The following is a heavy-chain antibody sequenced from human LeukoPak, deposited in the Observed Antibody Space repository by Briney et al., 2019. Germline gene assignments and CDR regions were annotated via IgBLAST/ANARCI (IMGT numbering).Heavy chain of an antibody. CDR1: AGTFTSYT. Sequence: ASVKLSCNASAGTFTSYTISWVRQAPGQGLEWMGRIIPILGIANYAEKFQGRVTITADKSTSTAYMELSSLRSEDTPVYYCARDLRTLVEYWWQGDLVTVSS. V-gene: IGHV1-69*04. J-gene: IGHJ4*02. CDR3: ARDLRTLVEY. CDR2: IIPILGIA. D-gene: IGHD3-10*01.